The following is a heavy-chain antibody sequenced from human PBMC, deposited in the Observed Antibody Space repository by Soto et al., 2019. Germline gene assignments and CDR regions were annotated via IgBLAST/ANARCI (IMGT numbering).Heavy chain of an antibody. CDR2: ISGSGTDT. CDR3: VRNTRDGGTY. D-gene: IGHD2-2*02. V-gene: IGHV3-11*06. CDR1: GFTFTDHY. J-gene: IGHJ4*02. Sequence: PGGSLRLSCATSGFTFTDHYMSWVRQAPGKGPEWVSYISGSGTDTNYADSVKGRFTVSRDNAKNSVYLQMSSLRAEDTAVYYCVRNTRDGGTYWGQGTLVTVSS.